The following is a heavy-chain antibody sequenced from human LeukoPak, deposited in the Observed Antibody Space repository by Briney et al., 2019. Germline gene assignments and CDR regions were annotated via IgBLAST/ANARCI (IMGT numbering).Heavy chain of an antibody. CDR1: GGSLSGHY. CDR3: ARPSSGRGDGREYYYDSSGSFHRRRGAFDI. Sequence: NPSEALSLTCAVYGGSLSGHYWSWIRQPPGKGLEWIGEINHSGSTNYNPSLKRRVTISVDTSKKQFSLKLTSVTAADTAVYYCARPSSGRGDGREYYYDSSGSFHRRRGAFDIWGQGTMVTVSS. V-gene: IGHV4-34*01. D-gene: IGHD3-22*01. CDR2: INHSGST. J-gene: IGHJ3*02.